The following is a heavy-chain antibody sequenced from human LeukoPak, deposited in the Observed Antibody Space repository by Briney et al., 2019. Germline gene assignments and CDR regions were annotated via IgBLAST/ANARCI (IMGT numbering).Heavy chain of an antibody. V-gene: IGHV3-23*01. CDR1: GFTFSSYG. D-gene: IGHD3-22*01. Sequence: GGSLRLSCAASGFTFSSYGMSWVRQAPGKGLEWVSAISGSGGSTYYADSVKGRFTISRDNSKNTLYLQMNSLRAEDTAVYHCATSGPTNYYDSSGHIDYWGQGTLVTVSS. CDR3: ATSGPTNYYDSSGHIDY. CDR2: ISGSGGST. J-gene: IGHJ4*02.